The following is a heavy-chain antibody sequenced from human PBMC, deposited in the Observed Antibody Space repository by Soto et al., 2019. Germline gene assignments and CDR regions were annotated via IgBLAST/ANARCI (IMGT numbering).Heavy chain of an antibody. CDR2: INAGNGNT. Sequence: ASLKVSCKASGYTFTSYAMHWVRQAPGQRLEWMGWINAGNGNTKYPQKFQGRVTITRDTSASTAYMELRSLRSDDTAVYYCATDRTPASDALDIWGQGTLVTVSS. V-gene: IGHV1-3*01. CDR1: GYTFTSYA. CDR3: ATDRTPASDALDI. D-gene: IGHD3-22*01. J-gene: IGHJ3*02.